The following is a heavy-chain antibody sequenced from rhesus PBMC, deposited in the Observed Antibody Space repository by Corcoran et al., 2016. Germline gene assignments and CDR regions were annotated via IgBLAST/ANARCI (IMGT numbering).Heavy chain of an antibody. CDR1: GYPFTRYY. Sequence: QVQLVQSGAEWTKPGASVKLSCKASGYPFTRYYINWVKQAPGQVLEWMGWINPGNGNADYAQKFQGRVTMTRDTSTSTAYMELSSLRSEDTAVYYCTREAFWGPGTPITISS. CDR3: TREAF. J-gene: IGHJ2*01. CDR2: INPGNGNA. V-gene: IGHV1S9*01.